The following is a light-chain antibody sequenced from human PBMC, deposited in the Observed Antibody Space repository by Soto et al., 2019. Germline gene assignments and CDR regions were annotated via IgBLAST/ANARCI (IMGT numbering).Light chain of an antibody. CDR1: QSISSW. CDR2: DAS. J-gene: IGKJ1*01. Sequence: DIQMTQSPSTLSASAGDRVTITCRASQSISSWLAWYQQKPGKAPNLLIYDASSLQSGVPSRFSGSGSGTEFTLTISSLQPDDFATYFCQQYISYSWTFGQGTKVDIK. V-gene: IGKV1-5*01. CDR3: QQYISYSWT.